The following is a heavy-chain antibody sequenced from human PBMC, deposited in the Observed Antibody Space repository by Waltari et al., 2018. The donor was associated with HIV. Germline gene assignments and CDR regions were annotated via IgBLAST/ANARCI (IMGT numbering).Heavy chain of an antibody. V-gene: IGHV3-23*01. D-gene: IGHD1-26*01. J-gene: IGHJ4*02. CDR3: AKDFQVGKIG. Sequence: EVQVLESGGGLVQPGGSLRLSCAASGFIFDSYAMNWVRPAPGKGLEWVSGISASGGSTYYADSVKGRFTISRDNSKSILYLQMNSLRADDTAVYYCAKDFQVGKIGWGQGTLVTVSS. CDR2: ISASGGST. CDR1: GFIFDSYA.